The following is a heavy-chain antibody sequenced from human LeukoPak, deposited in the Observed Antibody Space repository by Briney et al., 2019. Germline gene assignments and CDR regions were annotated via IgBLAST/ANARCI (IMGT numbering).Heavy chain of an antibody. V-gene: IGHV3-21*01. CDR2: ISSSSSYI. J-gene: IGHJ4*02. CDR1: GFTFSSYS. CDR3: ARGSGSWYDY. D-gene: IGHD6-13*01. Sequence: GGSLRLSCAASGFTFSSYSMNLVRQAPGKGLEWVSSISSSSSYIYYADSVKGRFTISRDNAKNSLYLQMNSLRAEDTAVYYCARGSGSWYDYWGQGTLVTVSS.